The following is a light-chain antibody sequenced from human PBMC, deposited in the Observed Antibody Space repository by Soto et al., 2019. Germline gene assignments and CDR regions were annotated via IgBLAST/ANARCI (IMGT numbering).Light chain of an antibody. J-gene: IGLJ1*01. CDR3: QSYDRSLSGSF. Sequence: QSALTQPASVSGSPGQSITISCTGTSSDVGGYNYVSWYQQHPGKAPKLMIYEVSNRPSGVPDRFSGSRSATSASLTITGLQAEDEADYYCQSYDRSLSGSFFGTGTKLTVL. CDR2: EVS. V-gene: IGLV2-14*01. CDR1: SSDVGGYNY.